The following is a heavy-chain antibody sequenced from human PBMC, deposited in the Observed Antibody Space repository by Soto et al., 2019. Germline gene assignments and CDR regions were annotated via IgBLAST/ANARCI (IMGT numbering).Heavy chain of an antibody. V-gene: IGHV3-7*01. J-gene: IGHJ4*02. D-gene: IGHD3-9*01. CDR2: IKQDGSEK. CDR3: ARAHKELRYFDWLVDY. CDR1: GFTFSSYW. Sequence: GGSLRLSCAASGFTFSSYWMSWVRQAPGKGLEWVANIKQDGSEKYYVDSVKGRFTISRDNAKNSLYLQMNSLRAEDTAVYYCARAHKELRYFDWLVDYWGQGTLVTVSS.